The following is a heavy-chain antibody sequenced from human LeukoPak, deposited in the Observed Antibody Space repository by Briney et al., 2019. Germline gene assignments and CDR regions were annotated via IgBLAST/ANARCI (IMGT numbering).Heavy chain of an antibody. D-gene: IGHD3-22*01. CDR1: GGSISSSSYY. Sequence: SETLSLTCTVSGGSISSSSYYWGWIRQPPGKGLEWIGSIYYSGSTYYNPSLKSRVTISVDTSKNQFSLKLSSVTAADTAVYYCARWPTWEDSSGYDYWGQGTLVTVSS. V-gene: IGHV4-39*07. J-gene: IGHJ4*02. CDR2: IYYSGST. CDR3: ARWPTWEDSSGYDY.